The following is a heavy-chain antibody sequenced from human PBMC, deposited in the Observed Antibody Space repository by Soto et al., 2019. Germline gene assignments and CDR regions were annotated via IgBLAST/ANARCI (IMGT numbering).Heavy chain of an antibody. CDR1: GGTFSSYA. CDR3: ARALRIAARIVYYYYGMDV. V-gene: IGHV1-69*01. Sequence: QVQLVQSGAEVKKPGSSVKVSCKASGGTFSSYAISWVRQAPGQGLEWMGGIIPIFGTANYAQKFQGRVKITADESTSTAYMELSSLRSEDTAVYYCARALRIAARIVYYYYGMDVWGQGTTVTVSS. J-gene: IGHJ6*02. CDR2: IIPIFGTA. D-gene: IGHD6-6*01.